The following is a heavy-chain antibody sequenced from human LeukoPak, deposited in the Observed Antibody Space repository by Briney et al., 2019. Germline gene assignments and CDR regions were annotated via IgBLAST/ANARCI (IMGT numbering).Heavy chain of an antibody. CDR2: IIPIFGTA. D-gene: IGHD3-3*01. CDR3: ARGHWSGYSYNWFDP. J-gene: IGHJ5*02. CDR1: GGTFSSYA. Sequence: SVKVSCKASGGTFSSYAISWVRQAPGQGLEWMGGIIPIFGTANYAQKFQGRVTMTRTTSMSTAYMELNSLRSEDTAVYYCARGHWSGYSYNWFDPWGQGTLVTVSS. V-gene: IGHV1-69*05.